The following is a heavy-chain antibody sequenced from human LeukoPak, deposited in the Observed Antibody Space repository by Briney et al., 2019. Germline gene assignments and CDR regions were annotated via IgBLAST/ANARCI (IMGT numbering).Heavy chain of an antibody. CDR3: AKDMSGSWSIDY. CDR2: IRYDGSNK. J-gene: IGHJ4*02. Sequence: GGSLRLSCAASGFTFTSYGIHWVRQAPGKGLEWVAFIRYDGSNKYYADSVKGRFTISRDNSKNTLYLQMNSLRAEDTAVYYWAKDMSGSWSIDYWGQGTLVTVSS. V-gene: IGHV3-30*02. D-gene: IGHD6-13*01. CDR1: GFTFTSYG.